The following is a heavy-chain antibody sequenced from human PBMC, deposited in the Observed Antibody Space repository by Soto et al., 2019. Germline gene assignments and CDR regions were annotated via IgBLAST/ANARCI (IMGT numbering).Heavy chain of an antibody. D-gene: IGHD6-6*01. CDR3: ARHSSSTNYYYYGMDV. V-gene: IGHV1-69*12. CDR1: GGTFSSYA. Sequence: QVQLVQSGAEVKKPGSSVKVSCKASGGTFSSYAISWVRQAPGQGLEWMGGIIPMFGTADYAQRFQGRVTITADESTIPAYMELSSLRSEDTAVDYCARHSSSTNYYYYGMDVWGQGTTVTVSS. J-gene: IGHJ6*02. CDR2: IIPMFGTA.